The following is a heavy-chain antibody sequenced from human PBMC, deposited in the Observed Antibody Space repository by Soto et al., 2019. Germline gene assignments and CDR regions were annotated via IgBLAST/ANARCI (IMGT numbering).Heavy chain of an antibody. Sequence: ASVKVSCKVSGYTLTELSMHWVRQAPGKGLEWMGGFDPEDGETIYAQKFQGRVTMTEDTSTDTAYMELSSLRSEDTAVYYCATGPTHSSGYSYWGQGTLVTVSS. CDR2: FDPEDGET. CDR1: GYTLTELS. CDR3: ATGPTHSSGYSY. V-gene: IGHV1-24*01. D-gene: IGHD3-22*01. J-gene: IGHJ4*02.